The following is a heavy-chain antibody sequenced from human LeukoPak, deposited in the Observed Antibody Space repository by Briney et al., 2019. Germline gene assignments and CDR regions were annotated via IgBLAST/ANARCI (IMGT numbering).Heavy chain of an antibody. Sequence: SETLSLTCTISGGSINNYYWSWIRQSPGRGLVWIGYIYFSGSSNYNPSLKSRVTMSVDTSKNQFSLNLNSVTAADTAVYYCARHVRSGYNLLDYWGQGTLVTVSS. J-gene: IGHJ4*02. V-gene: IGHV4-59*08. CDR3: ARHVRSGYNLLDY. CDR1: GGSINNYY. D-gene: IGHD5-24*01. CDR2: IYFSGSS.